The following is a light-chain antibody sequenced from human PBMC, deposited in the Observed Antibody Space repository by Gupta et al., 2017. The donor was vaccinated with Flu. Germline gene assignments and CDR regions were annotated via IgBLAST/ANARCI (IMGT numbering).Light chain of an antibody. CDR2: EVS. CDR1: SSDVGGYNY. V-gene: IGLV2-14*01. J-gene: IGLJ1*01. CDR3: SSYTSSSTYV. Sequence: QPALTPLLSVSGSPGQPITLSCTATSSDVGGYNYVSWYQQHPGKAPKLMIYEVSNRPSRVSNRFSGSKSGNTASLTISGLQAEDEADYYCSSYTSSSTYVFGTGTKVTVL.